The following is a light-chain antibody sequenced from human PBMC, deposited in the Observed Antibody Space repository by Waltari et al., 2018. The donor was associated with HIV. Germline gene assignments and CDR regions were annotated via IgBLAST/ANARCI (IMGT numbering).Light chain of an antibody. Sequence: QSVLTQPPSVSGAPGQRVTISCTGSSSNIGAGFEVHWYQQLPGTAPKLLIYANISRPSGVPDRFSGSKPGTSASLAITGRQAEDEADYYCQSYDSSLRGYAFGTGTKVSVL. CDR2: ANI. J-gene: IGLJ1*01. V-gene: IGLV1-40*01. CDR3: QSYDSSLRGYA. CDR1: SSNIGAGFE.